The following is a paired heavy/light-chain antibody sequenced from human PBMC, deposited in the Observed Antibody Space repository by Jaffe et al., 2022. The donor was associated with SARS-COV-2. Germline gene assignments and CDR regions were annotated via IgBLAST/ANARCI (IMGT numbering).Light chain of an antibody. J-gene: IGKJ4*01. CDR3: QQRSAWPLT. V-gene: IGKV3-11*01. Sequence: EIVLTQSPATLSLSPGERATLSCRASQNVNSYLAWYQQKPGQAPRLLINDASNRATGIPARFSGSESGTDFTLTISSLEPEDFAVYYCQQRSAWPLTFGGGTRVEIK. CDR1: QNVNSY. CDR2: DAS.
Heavy chain of an antibody. CDR3: ARASVDLVATTTFDY. D-gene: IGHD5-12*01. CDR1: GYSFNSYW. V-gene: IGHV5-51*01. J-gene: IGHJ4*02. CDR2: IYPGTSET. Sequence: EVQLVQSGAVVKKPGESLKISCQGFGYSFNSYWIGWVRQMPGKGLEWMGIIYPGTSETKYSPSFQGQVTISADRSINTAYLRWSSLKASDTAMYYCARASVDLVATTTFDYWGQGTLVTVSS.